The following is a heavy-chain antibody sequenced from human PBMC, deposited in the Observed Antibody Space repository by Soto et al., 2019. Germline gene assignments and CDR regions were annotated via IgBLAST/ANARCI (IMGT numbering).Heavy chain of an antibody. D-gene: IGHD2-2*02. J-gene: IGHJ5*02. CDR3: ASLLALRYCSSTSCYTDEVRFDP. V-gene: IGHV4-39*01. CDR2: IYYSGST. CDR1: GGSISSSSYY. Sequence: SETLSLTCTVSGGSISSSSYYWGWIRQPPGKGLEWIGSIYYSGSTYYNPSLKSRVTISVDTSKNQFSLKLSSVTAADTAVYYCASLLALRYCSSTSCYTDEVRFDPWGQGTLVTVS.